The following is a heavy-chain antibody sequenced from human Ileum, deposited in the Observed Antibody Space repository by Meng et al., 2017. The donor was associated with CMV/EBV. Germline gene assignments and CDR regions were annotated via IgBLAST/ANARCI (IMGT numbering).Heavy chain of an antibody. J-gene: IGHJ4*02. V-gene: IGHV3-30-3*01. Sequence: GGSLRLSCTASGFTFSDYAMHWIRQAPGKGLEWVALISYDATIQNYAGSVKGRFTTTRDNSNSTLYLQMNSRRAEDTAVYYCARIQPGTNRYDHWGRGTLVTVSS. CDR2: ISYDATIQ. CDR3: ARIQPGTNRYDH. CDR1: GFTFSDYA. D-gene: IGHD6-13*01.